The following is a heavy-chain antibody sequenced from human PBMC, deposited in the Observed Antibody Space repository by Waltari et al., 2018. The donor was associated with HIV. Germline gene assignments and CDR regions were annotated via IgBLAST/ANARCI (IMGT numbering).Heavy chain of an antibody. CDR2: VNPNSGGT. Sequence: QVQLVQSGAEVKKPGASVKVSCKASGYTFTGYYMHWVRQAPGQGLGWMGWVNPNSGGTNDAQKCQGRVTRTRDTSISTGYMELSRLRSDDTAVYYCARDTPDAYYYDTSGYWSWGQGTLVTVSS. CDR1: GYTFTGYY. V-gene: IGHV1-2*02. J-gene: IGHJ5*02. CDR3: ARDTPDAYYYDTSGYWS. D-gene: IGHD3-22*01.